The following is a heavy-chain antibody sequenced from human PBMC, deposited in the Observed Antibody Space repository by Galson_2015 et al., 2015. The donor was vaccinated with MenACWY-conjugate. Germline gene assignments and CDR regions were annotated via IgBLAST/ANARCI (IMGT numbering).Heavy chain of an antibody. CDR2: IYHSGSI. J-gene: IGHJ4*02. V-gene: IGHV4-4*02. CDR1: GASISSVNW. CDR3: ARAGALTYYFDY. Sequence: ETLSLTCAVSGASISSVNWWRWVRQPPGKGLEWIAEIYHSGSINYNPSLKSRVTMSVDKSTNQISLKLSSVTAADTAVYYCARAGALTYYFDYWGQGTLVAVSS.